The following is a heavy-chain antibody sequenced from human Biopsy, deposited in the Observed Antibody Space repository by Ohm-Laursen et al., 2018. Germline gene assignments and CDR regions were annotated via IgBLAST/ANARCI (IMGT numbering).Heavy chain of an antibody. V-gene: IGHV1-8*01. D-gene: IGHD1-26*01. CDR1: GYTFTTYD. CDR2: MNPNTGNT. CDR3: ARGPHSGSHSCFDY. J-gene: IGHJ4*02. Sequence: GASVKVSCKASGYTFTTYDINWVRQATGQGLEWMGWMNPNTGNTGFAQKFQGRITMTRNTSISTAYMELRSLRPEDTAIYYCARGPHSGSHSCFDYWGRGTLVTVSS.